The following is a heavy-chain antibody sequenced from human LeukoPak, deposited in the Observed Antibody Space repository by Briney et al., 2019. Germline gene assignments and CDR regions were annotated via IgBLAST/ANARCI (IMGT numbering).Heavy chain of an antibody. J-gene: IGHJ6*03. CDR3: ARVRSKDVWRSYGSYYYYYYMDV. D-gene: IGHD3-16*01. CDR2: IYHSGST. Sequence: SETLSLTCTVSGFSISSGYYWGWIRQTPGEGLEWIGSIYHSGSTYYKPSLKSRVSMSVDTSKNQLSLKLTSVTAADTAVYYCARVRSKDVWRSYGSYYYYYYMDVWGKGTTVTISS. CDR1: GFSISSGYY. V-gene: IGHV4-38-2*02.